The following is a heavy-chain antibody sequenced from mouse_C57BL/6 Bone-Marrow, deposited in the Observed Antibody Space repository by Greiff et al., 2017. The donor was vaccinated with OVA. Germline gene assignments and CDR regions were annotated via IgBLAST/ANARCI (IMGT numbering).Heavy chain of an antibody. V-gene: IGHV3-6*01. CDR3: AREVT. J-gene: IGHJ2*01. CDR2: ISYDGSN. CDR1: GYSITSGYY. Sequence: EVKVEESGPGLVKPSQSLSLTCSVTGYSITSGYYWNWIRQFPGNKLEWMGYISYDGSNNYNPSLKNRISITRDTSKNQFFLKLNSVTTEDTATYYCAREVTWGQGTTLTVSS. D-gene: IGHD2-3*01.